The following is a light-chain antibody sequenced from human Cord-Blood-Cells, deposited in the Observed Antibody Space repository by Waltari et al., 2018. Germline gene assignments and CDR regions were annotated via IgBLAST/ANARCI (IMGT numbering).Light chain of an antibody. J-gene: IGKJ1*01. V-gene: IGKV1-39*01. Sequence: DIQLTQSPSSLSASVGDRVTITCRASQSISSYLNWYQQKPGKAPKPLIYAASSLQSGVPSRFSGSGSGTDFTLTISSRQPEDFATYYGQQSYSTPPTFVQWIKVEIK. CDR3: QQSYSTPPT. CDR1: QSISSY. CDR2: AAS.